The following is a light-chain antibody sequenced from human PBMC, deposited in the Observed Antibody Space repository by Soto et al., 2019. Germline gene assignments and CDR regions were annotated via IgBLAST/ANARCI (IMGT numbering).Light chain of an antibody. V-gene: IGLV2-8*01. CDR1: SSDVGGYNY. Sequence: QSVLTQPPSASGSPGQSVTISCTGTSSDVGGYNYVSWYQQHPGKAPKLVIYEVTKRPSGVPDRFSGSKSGNTASLTVSGLQAEDEAGYYCSSYGGSNNLVFGGGTKLTVL. CDR3: SSYGGSNNLV. CDR2: EVT. J-gene: IGLJ2*01.